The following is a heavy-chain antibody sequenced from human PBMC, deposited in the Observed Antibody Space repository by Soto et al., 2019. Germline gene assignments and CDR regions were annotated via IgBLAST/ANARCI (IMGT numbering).Heavy chain of an antibody. J-gene: IGHJ4*02. Sequence: ASVKVSCKASGYTFTSYGISWVRQAPGQGLEWMGWISAYNGNTNYAQKLKGRVTMTTDTSTSTANMELRSLKSDDTAVFYCARAHTPQEAVAGPISYWGKGTLVTVS. D-gene: IGHD6-19*01. V-gene: IGHV1-18*01. CDR3: ARAHTPQEAVAGPISY. CDR2: ISAYNGNT. CDR1: GYTFTSYG.